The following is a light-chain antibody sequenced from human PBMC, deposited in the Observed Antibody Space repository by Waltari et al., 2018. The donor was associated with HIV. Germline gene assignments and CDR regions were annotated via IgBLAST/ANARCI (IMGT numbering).Light chain of an antibody. CDR1: QSLLHSNGYNY. V-gene: IGKV2-28*01. J-gene: IGKJ2*01. Sequence: DLVMTQSPLSLPVTPGEPASIYCRSSQSLLHSNGYNYLDWYLQKPGQAPQLLIYLGSNRASGVPDRFSGSGSGTDFTLNISRVQAEDVGVYYCMRARQTPPSCGQGTKLVIK. CDR2: LGS. CDR3: MRARQTPPS.